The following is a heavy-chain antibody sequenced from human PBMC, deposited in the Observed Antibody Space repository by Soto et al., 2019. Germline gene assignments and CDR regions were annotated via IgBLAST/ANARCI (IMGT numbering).Heavy chain of an antibody. V-gene: IGHV5-51*01. CDR2: IYAGDSDS. Sequence: LKVSGKGYGYSFTTYWIGWVRQIPGKGLEWMGIIYAGDSDSRYSPSFQGQVTISVDKSISTAYLQWSSLKASDTAMYYCVSGVHLTAADAFDVWGQGRMFTVSS. CDR3: VSGVHLTAADAFDV. CDR1: GYSFTTYW. J-gene: IGHJ3*01. D-gene: IGHD1-1*01.